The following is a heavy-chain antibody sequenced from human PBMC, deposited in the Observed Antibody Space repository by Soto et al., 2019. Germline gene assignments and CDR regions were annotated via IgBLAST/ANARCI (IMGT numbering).Heavy chain of an antibody. J-gene: IGHJ6*02. Sequence: QVQLVQSGAEVKKPGSSVKVSCKASGGTFSSYAISWVRQAPGQGLEWMGGFIPIFGTANYAQKFQGRVTITADESTSTAYMELSSLRSEDTAVYYCARETRRYDAHRPPIDYGMDVWGQGTTVTVSS. D-gene: IGHD3-3*01. V-gene: IGHV1-69*01. CDR1: GGTFSSYA. CDR2: FIPIFGTA. CDR3: ARETRRYDAHRPPIDYGMDV.